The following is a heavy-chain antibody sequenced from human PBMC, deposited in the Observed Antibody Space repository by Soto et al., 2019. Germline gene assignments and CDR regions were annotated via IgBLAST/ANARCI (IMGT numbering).Heavy chain of an antibody. D-gene: IGHD3-10*01. J-gene: IGHJ4*02. Sequence: EVQLVESGGGLVQPGGSLRLSCAASGFTLSNYWMPWVRQAPGKGLEWVANINYDGSEKNYVDSVKGRFTISRDNTRNSRALQMNTLRAEDTAVYYCLSAGSAVSWGQGTLVTVSS. CDR2: INYDGSEK. V-gene: IGHV3-7*05. CDR1: GFTLSNYW. CDR3: LSAGSAVS.